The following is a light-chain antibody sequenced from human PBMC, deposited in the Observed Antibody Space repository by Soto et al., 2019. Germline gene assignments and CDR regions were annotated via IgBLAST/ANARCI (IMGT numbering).Light chain of an antibody. CDR2: GAS. CDR1: QSVSSN. CDR3: QQYNNWPSRYT. V-gene: IGKV3-15*01. Sequence: RVMTQSPATLSVSPGERATLSCRASQSVSSNLAWYQQKPGQAPRLLIYGASIRATGVPARFSGSGSGTAFTLTITRRESEDFAIYYCQQYNNWPSRYTFGQGTKREIK. J-gene: IGKJ2*01.